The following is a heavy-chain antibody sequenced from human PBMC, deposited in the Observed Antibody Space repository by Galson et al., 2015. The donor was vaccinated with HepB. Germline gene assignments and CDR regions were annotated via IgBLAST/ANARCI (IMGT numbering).Heavy chain of an antibody. CDR3: ARYVSWDGAFDI. CDR2: IKQDGSEK. D-gene: IGHD6-13*01. CDR1: GFTFSSYW. Sequence: FLRLSCAASGFTFSSYWMSWVRQAPGKGLEWVANIKQDGSEKYYVDSVKGRFTISRDNAKNTLYLRMNSLRAEDTAVYYCARYVSWDGAFDIWGQGTMVTVSS. J-gene: IGHJ3*02. V-gene: IGHV3-7*01.